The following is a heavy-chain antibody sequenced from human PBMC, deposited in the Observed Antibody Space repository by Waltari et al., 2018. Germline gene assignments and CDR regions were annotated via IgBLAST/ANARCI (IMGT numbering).Heavy chain of an antibody. CDR2: IYHSGST. CDR3: ARGLHLGELSLIGY. Sequence: QVQLQESGPGLVKPSETLSLTCAVSGYSISSGYYWGWIRQPPGKGLEWIGSIYHSGSTYYNPSLKSRVTISVDTSKNQFSLKLSSVTAADTAVYYCARGLHLGELSLIGYWDQGTLVTVSS. V-gene: IGHV4-38-2*01. D-gene: IGHD3-16*02. J-gene: IGHJ4*02. CDR1: GYSISSGYY.